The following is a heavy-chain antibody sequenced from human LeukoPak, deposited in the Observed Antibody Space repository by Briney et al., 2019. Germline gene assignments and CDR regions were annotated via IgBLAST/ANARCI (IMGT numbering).Heavy chain of an antibody. CDR3: ARDSTYYYDSGSSGPHYFDN. Sequence: GGSLRLSCAASGFTFSNYAMHWVRQAPGKGLEWVSLISSGGTYKYYADSVKGRFTISRDNSKNTLYLQLNSLRAEYTAVYYCARDSTYYYDSGSSGPHYFDNGGEGTLV. CDR1: GFTFSNYA. D-gene: IGHD3-10*01. V-gene: IGHV3-30*01. CDR2: ISSGGTYK. J-gene: IGHJ4*02.